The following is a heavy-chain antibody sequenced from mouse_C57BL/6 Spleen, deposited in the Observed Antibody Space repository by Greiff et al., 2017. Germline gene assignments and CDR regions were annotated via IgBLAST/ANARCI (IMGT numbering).Heavy chain of an antibody. J-gene: IGHJ2*01. CDR1: GFTFSSYA. CDR3: ARDPSLDY. Sequence: EVQLQESGGGLVKPGGSLKLSCAASGFTFSSYAMSWVRQTPEKRLEWVATISDGGSYTYYPDNVKGRFTISRDNAKNNLYLQMSHLKSEDTAMYYCARDPSLDYWGQGTTLTVSS. V-gene: IGHV5-4*01. CDR2: ISDGGSYT.